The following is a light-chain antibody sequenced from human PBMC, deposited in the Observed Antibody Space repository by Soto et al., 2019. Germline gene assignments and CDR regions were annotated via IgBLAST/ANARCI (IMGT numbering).Light chain of an antibody. J-gene: IGKJ1*01. CDR3: QQYNNWPPRAWT. CDR1: QSVSSN. Sequence: EIVMTQSPATLSVSPGERATLSCRASQSVSSNLAWYQQKPGQAPRLLIYGASTSATGIPVRFSGSGSGTEFTLTISSLQSEDFAVYYCQQYNNWPPRAWTFGQGTKVEIK. V-gene: IGKV3-15*01. CDR2: GAS.